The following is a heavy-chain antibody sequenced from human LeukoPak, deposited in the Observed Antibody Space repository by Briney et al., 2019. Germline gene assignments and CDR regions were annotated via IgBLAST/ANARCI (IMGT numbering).Heavy chain of an antibody. CDR3: AKMNVLTGYYTPNFDF. D-gene: IGHD3-9*01. CDR2: VSGSGSST. Sequence: GGSLRLSCAASGFTFNIYAMSWVRQAPRKGLEWVSVVSGSGSSTDYADSVKGRFTISRDNSKNTLYLQMSSLSAEDTAVYYCAKMNVLTGYYTPNFDFWGQGTLVTVSS. CDR1: GFTFNIYA. J-gene: IGHJ4*02. V-gene: IGHV3-23*01.